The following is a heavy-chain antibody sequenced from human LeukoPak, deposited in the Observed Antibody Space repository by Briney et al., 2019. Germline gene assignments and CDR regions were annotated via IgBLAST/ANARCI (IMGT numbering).Heavy chain of an antibody. CDR3: ARGPLDTARRYMDV. D-gene: IGHD5-18*01. V-gene: IGHV3-74*01. CDR2: INSDGSST. J-gene: IGHJ6*03. Sequence: GGSLRLSCAASGFTFSSYWMHWVRQAPGKGLVWVSRINSDGSSTSYADSVKGRFTISRDNAKNTLYLQMNSLRAEDTAVYYCARGPLDTARRYMDVWGKGTTVTVSS. CDR1: GFTFSSYW.